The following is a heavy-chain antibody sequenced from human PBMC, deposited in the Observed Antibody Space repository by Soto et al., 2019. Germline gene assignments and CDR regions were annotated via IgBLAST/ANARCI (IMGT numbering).Heavy chain of an antibody. V-gene: IGHV1-69*01. J-gene: IGHJ4*02. CDR2: IIPIFGTA. Sequence: QVQLVQSGAEVKKPGSSVKVSCKASGAPLASYLFAWGRRAPGQGLEWMGGIIPIFGTANYAQKFQGRVTITADESTSTAYMELSSLRSEDTAVYYCARVTGTDFDYWGQGTLVTVSS. D-gene: IGHD1-20*01. CDR1: GAPLASYL. CDR3: ARVTGTDFDY.